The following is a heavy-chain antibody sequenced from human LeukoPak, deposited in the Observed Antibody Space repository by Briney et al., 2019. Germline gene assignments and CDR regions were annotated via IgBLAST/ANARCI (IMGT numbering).Heavy chain of an antibody. J-gene: IGHJ6*03. D-gene: IGHD4-17*01. CDR3: ASSLRTYYYYMDV. CDR1: GFTVSSNY. CDR2: IYSGGST. V-gene: IGHV3-53*01. Sequence: GGSLRLSCAASGFTVSSNYMSWVRQAPGKGLEWVSVIYSGGSTYYADSVKGRFTISRDNSKNTLYLQMNSLRAEDTAVYYCASSLRTYYYYMDVWGKGTTVTVSS.